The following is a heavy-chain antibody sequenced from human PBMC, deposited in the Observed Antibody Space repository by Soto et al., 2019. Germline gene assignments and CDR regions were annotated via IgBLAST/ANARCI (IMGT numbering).Heavy chain of an antibody. CDR3: ARASLYYCNDMMY. CDR1: GYTFSNEA. Sequence: QVQLVQSGAEVKKPGTSLKVSCKASGYTFSNEAITWVRQAPGQGLEWMGWVSAYNGNTNYAQQCKGRVTMTTDTSSSTAYMEVRSLRYDDTAVYFCARASLYYCNDMMYWGQGTPVTVSS. J-gene: IGHJ4*02. D-gene: IGHD1-1*01. CDR2: VSAYNGNT. V-gene: IGHV1-18*01.